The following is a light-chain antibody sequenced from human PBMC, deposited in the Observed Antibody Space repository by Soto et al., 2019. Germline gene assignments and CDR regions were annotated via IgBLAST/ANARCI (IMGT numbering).Light chain of an antibody. CDR3: MQALQKPT. Sequence: DIVMTQSPLSLPVTPGEPASISCRSSQSLLHSNGYNYLDWYLQKPGQSPQLLIYLGSNRASGVPDRFSGSGSGTDFTLKISRVEAEDVGVYYCMQALQKPTFAQGTKLEIK. CDR2: LGS. J-gene: IGKJ2*01. CDR1: QSLLHSNGYNY. V-gene: IGKV2-28*01.